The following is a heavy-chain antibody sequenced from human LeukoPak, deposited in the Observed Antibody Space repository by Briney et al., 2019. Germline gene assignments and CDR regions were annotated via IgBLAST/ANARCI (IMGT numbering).Heavy chain of an antibody. CDR1: GFTFSSYW. CDR2: INSDGSST. D-gene: IGHD3-22*01. Sequence: PGGSLRLSCAASGFTFSSYWMHWVRQAPGKGLVWVSRINSDGSSTSYADSVKGRFTISRDNAKDTLYLQMNSLRAEDTAVYYCARGARYYYDSSGYYFLNYWGQGTLVTVSS. J-gene: IGHJ4*02. V-gene: IGHV3-74*01. CDR3: ARGARYYYDSSGYYFLNY.